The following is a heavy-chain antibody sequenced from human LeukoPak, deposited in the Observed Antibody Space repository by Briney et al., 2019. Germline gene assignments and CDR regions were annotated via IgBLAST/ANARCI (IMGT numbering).Heavy chain of an antibody. Sequence: GRSLRLSCAASGFTFSSYGMHWVRQAPGKGLEWVAVISYDGSNKYYADSVKGRFTISRDNSKNTLYLQMNSLRAEDTAVYYCARLQTRSNYYDSSGYYSGGGVDYFDYWGQGTLVTVSS. V-gene: IGHV3-30*03. CDR1: GFTFSSYG. D-gene: IGHD3-22*01. CDR3: ARLQTRSNYYDSSGYYSGGGVDYFDY. J-gene: IGHJ4*02. CDR2: ISYDGSNK.